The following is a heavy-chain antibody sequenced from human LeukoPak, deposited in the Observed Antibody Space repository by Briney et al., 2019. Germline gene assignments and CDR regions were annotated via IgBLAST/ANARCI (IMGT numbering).Heavy chain of an antibody. V-gene: IGHV3-30*02. J-gene: IGHJ4*02. CDR3: AKDADRVTLYGGTADY. D-gene: IGHD3-16*01. CDR1: GFTFSHYG. Sequence: GGSLRLSCAASGFTFSHYGMHWVRQAPGKGLEWVAVIWHDGSNEYYADSVKGQFTISRDNSKNTLYLQMNSLRAEDTAVYYCAKDADRVTLYGGTADYWGQGTLVTVSS. CDR2: IWHDGSNE.